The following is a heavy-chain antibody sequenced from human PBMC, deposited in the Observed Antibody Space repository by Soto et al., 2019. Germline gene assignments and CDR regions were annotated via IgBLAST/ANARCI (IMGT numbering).Heavy chain of an antibody. D-gene: IGHD2-15*01. Sequence: EVQLVESGGGLVQPGGSLKLSCAASGFTFSGSAMHWVRQASGKGLEWVGRIRSKANSYATAYAASVKGRFTISRDDSKNTAYLQMNSRKTEDTAVYYCTRGDGYCSGGSCYSAAQYYYYGMDVWGQGTTVTVSS. CDR3: TRGDGYCSGGSCYSAAQYYYYGMDV. J-gene: IGHJ6*02. CDR1: GFTFSGSA. V-gene: IGHV3-73*01. CDR2: IRSKANSYAT.